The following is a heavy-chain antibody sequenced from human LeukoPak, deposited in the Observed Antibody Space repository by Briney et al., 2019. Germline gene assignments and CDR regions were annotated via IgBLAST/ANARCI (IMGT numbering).Heavy chain of an antibody. J-gene: IGHJ4*02. V-gene: IGHV3-48*03. CDR3: ARVPSDYYDSSGYYSPLDY. CDR1: GFTFSSYE. CDR2: ISSSGSTI. Sequence: GESLKISCAASGFTFSSYEMNWVRQAPGKGLVWVSYISSSGSTIYYADSVKGRFTISRDNAKNSLYLQMNSLRAEDTAVYYCARVPSDYYDSSGYYSPLDYWGQGTLVTVSS. D-gene: IGHD3-22*01.